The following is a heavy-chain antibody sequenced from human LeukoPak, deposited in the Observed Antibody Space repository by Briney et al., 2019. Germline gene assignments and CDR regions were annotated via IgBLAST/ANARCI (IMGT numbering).Heavy chain of an antibody. Sequence: PSETLSLTCTVSGGSISSHYWSWIRQPPGKGLEWIGYIYYSGTTNYNPSLKSRVTISVDTSKNQFSLKLSSVTAADTAVYYCARNTYDYGDYFFDYWGQGTLVTVSS. CDR2: IYYSGTT. CDR3: ARNTYDYGDYFFDY. D-gene: IGHD4-17*01. CDR1: GGSISSHY. V-gene: IGHV4-59*11. J-gene: IGHJ4*02.